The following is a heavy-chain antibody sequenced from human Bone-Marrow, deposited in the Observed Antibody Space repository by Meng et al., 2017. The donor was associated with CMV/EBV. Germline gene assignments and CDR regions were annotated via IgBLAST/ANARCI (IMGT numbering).Heavy chain of an antibody. CDR2: INPNTGGT. CDR1: EYTFTVYY. D-gene: IGHD3-10*01. J-gene: IGHJ4*02. CDR3: ARDPGGELLSSFDY. Sequence: ASVKVSCKASEYTFTVYYMHWVRQAPGQGLEWMGWINPNTGGTNYVQRFQGRVTMTRDTSISTAYLELTSLRSDDTAVYYCARDPGGELLSSFDYWGQGTLVTVSS. V-gene: IGHV1-2*02.